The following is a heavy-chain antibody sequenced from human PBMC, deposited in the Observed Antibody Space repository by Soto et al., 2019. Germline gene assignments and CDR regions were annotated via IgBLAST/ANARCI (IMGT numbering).Heavy chain of an antibody. CDR2: IFSNDEK. V-gene: IGHV2-26*04. CDR3: ASTYSTSWYGFDP. Sequence: QVTVKESGPVLVKPTETLTLTCTVSGFSLINAGLGVSWIRQPPGTALEWLAHIFSNDEKSYSTSLKSTLTISKDTSKSQVVLTMTTMDPVDTATYYCASTYSTSWYGFDPWGQGTLVTVSS. D-gene: IGHD6-13*01. J-gene: IGHJ5*02. CDR1: GFSLINAGLG.